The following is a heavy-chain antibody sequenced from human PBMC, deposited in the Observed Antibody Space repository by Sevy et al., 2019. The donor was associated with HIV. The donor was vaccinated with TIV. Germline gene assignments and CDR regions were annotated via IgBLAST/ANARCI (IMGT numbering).Heavy chain of an antibody. CDR2: VSSDGTYK. Sequence: GGSLRLSCAASGPGLIFSNFGVHWVRQIPGKGLESVATVSSDGTYKYYADSLKDRFTISRDNSRNTVDLQMTSLRPDDAGHYVCALSGNLWPYYWFDPWGQGTLVTVSS. J-gene: IGHJ5*02. D-gene: IGHD3-16*01. V-gene: IGHV3-30*03. CDR1: GPGLIFSNFG. CDR3: ALSGNLWPYYWFDP.